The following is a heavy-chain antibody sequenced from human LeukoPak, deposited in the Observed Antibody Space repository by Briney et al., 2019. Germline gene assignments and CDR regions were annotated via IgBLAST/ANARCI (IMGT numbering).Heavy chain of an antibody. CDR3: ARDKGLAYCGGDCPGDFDH. Sequence: ASVKVSCKASGYTFTSYGISWVRQAPGQGLEWMGWISAYNGNTNYAQKLQGRVTMTTDTSTSTAYMELRSLRSDDTAVYYCARDKGLAYCGGDCPGDFDHWGQGTLVTVSS. J-gene: IGHJ4*02. V-gene: IGHV1-18*01. CDR2: ISAYNGNT. D-gene: IGHD2-21*01. CDR1: GYTFTSYG.